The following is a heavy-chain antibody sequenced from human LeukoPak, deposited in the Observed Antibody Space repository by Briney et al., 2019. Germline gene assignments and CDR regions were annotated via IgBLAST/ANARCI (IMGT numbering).Heavy chain of an antibody. V-gene: IGHV4-4*07. D-gene: IGHD2-15*01. CDR1: GGSISSYY. Sequence: SETLSLTCTVSGGSISSYYWSWIRQPAGKGLEWIGRIYTSGSTNYNPSLKSRVTMSVDTSKNQFSLKLSSVTAADTAVYYCARSNLGYCSGGSCYTYDYWGQGTLVTVSS. CDR2: IYTSGST. CDR3: ARSNLGYCSGGSCYTYDY. J-gene: IGHJ4*02.